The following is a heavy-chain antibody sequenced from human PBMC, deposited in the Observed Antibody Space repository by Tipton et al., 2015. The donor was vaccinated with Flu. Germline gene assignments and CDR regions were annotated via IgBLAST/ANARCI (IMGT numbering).Heavy chain of an antibody. V-gene: IGHV1-18*01. CDR3: ARDMPQGVVVIPPAKRFDF. Sequence: QSGAEVKKPGASVRVSCKACGYTFNTYGISWVRQAPGQGLEWMGWISAYTGNTNYAQNFQGRITLTTDTSTSTAFLELRSLRSDDTAVYYCARDMPQGVVVIPPAKRFDFWGQGTLVTVSS. CDR2: ISAYTGNT. D-gene: IGHD3-16*02. CDR1: GYTFNTYG. J-gene: IGHJ4*02.